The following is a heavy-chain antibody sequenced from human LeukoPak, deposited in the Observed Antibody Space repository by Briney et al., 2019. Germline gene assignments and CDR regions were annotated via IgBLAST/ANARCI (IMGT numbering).Heavy chain of an antibody. J-gene: IGHJ5*02. CDR1: GFTFSSYW. Sequence: GGSLRLSCAASGFTFSSYWMSWVRQAPGKGLEWVSSISSSSSYIYYADSVKGRFTISRDNAKNSLYLQMNSLRAEDTAVYYCARVSMTTVTGAGFDPWGQGTLVTVSS. CDR2: ISSSSSYI. CDR3: ARVSMTTVTGAGFDP. D-gene: IGHD4-11*01. V-gene: IGHV3-21*01.